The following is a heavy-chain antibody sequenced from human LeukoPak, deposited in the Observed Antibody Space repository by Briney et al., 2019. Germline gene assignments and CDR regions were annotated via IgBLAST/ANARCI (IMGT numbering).Heavy chain of an antibody. J-gene: IGHJ4*02. Sequence: PGGSLRLSCAASGFTFSSYAMHWVRQAPGKGLEWVAVISYDGSNKYYADSVKGRFTISRDNSKNTLYLQMNSLRAEDTAVYYCAKGYSYGYNPDYWGQGTLVTVSS. D-gene: IGHD5-18*01. CDR2: ISYDGSNK. CDR3: AKGYSYGYNPDY. CDR1: GFTFSSYA. V-gene: IGHV3-30*04.